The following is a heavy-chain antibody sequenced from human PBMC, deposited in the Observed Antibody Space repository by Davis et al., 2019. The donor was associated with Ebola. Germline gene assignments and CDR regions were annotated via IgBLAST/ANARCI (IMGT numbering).Heavy chain of an antibody. CDR3: ARDSGVLVVYGVFDY. Sequence: GESLKISCAASGFTFSSYGMHWVRQAPGKGLEWVAVIWYDGSNKYYADSVKGRFTISRDNSKNTLYLQMNSLRAEDTAVYYCARDSGVLVVYGVFDYWGQGTLVTVSS. CDR2: IWYDGSNK. J-gene: IGHJ4*02. V-gene: IGHV3-33*01. CDR1: GFTFSSYG. D-gene: IGHD2-8*02.